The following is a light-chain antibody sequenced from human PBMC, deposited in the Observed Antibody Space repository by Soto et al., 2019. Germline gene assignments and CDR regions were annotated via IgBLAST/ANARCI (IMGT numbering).Light chain of an antibody. V-gene: IGKV3-20*01. CDR2: HTY. J-gene: IGKJ1*01. Sequence: EIVLTQSPGTLALSPGERATLSCRASQSVRSNSLAWYQQKPGQAPRLLIFHTYNRVSGIPDRFSGSGSGTDFTLTISRLEPEDFAVYNCKKYGGSPGTFGQGTKVEIK. CDR1: QSVRSNS. CDR3: KKYGGSPGT.